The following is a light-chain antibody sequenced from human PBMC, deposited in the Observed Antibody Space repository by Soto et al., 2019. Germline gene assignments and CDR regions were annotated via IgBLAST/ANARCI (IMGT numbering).Light chain of an antibody. V-gene: IGLV2-14*01. CDR2: DVS. CDR1: SSDVGGHKY. J-gene: IGLJ1*01. Sequence: QSALTQPASVSGSPGQSITISCTGTSSDVGGHKYVSWYQQHPGKAPKLMIYDVSNRPSGVSNRFSGSKSGNTASLTISGLQAEDEADYYCSSYRSSSTPDVFGTGTKVTVL. CDR3: SSYRSSSTPDV.